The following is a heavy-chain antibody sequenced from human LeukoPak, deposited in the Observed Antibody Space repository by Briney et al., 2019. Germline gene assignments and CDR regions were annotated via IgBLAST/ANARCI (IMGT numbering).Heavy chain of an antibody. Sequence: SETLSLTCTVSGGSISSYYWSWIRQPAGKGLEWIGRIYSSGSTNYNPSLKSRVTMSVDTSKTQFSLKLSSVTAADTAIYYCARGGYYGSGNDFRFDPWGQGTLVTVSS. V-gene: IGHV4-4*07. J-gene: IGHJ5*02. D-gene: IGHD3-10*01. CDR3: ARGGYYGSGNDFRFDP. CDR1: GGSISSYY. CDR2: IYSSGST.